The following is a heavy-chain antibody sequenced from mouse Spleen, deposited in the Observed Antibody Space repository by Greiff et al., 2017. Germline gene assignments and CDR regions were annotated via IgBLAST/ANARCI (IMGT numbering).Heavy chain of an antibody. D-gene: IGHD2-5*01. CDR3: ARYYSNYVGFDY. CDR1: GYTFTSYW. J-gene: IGHJ2*01. Sequence: VQLQQPGAELVKPGASVKMSCKASGYTFTSYWITWVKQRPGQGLEWIGDIYPGSGSTNYNEKFKSKATLTVDTSSSTAYMQLSSLTSEDSAVYYCARYYSNYVGFDYWGRGTTLTVSS. CDR2: IYPGSGST. V-gene: IGHV1-55*01.